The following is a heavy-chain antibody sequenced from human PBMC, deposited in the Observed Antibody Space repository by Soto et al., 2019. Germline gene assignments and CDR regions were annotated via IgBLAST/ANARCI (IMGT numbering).Heavy chain of an antibody. V-gene: IGHV1-69*06. D-gene: IGHD6-13*01. CDR2: IIPIFGTA. Sequence: SVKVSCKAAGGTFSSYAISWVRQAPGQELEWMGVIIPIFGTANYAQKFQGRVTITADKSTSTAYMELSSLRSEDTAVYYCARDLGSWYMGFDYWGWGTLVTVSS. J-gene: IGHJ4*02. CDR1: GGTFSSYA. CDR3: ARDLGSWYMGFDY.